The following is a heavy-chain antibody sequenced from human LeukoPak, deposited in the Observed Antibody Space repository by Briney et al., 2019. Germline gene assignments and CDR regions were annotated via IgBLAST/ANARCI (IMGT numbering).Heavy chain of an antibody. CDR3: AKARAGGYNYGPFDY. V-gene: IGHV3-23*01. D-gene: IGHD5-18*01. CDR2: ISGGGETT. Sequence: GGSLRLSCAASGFTFRLYGMNWVRQAPGKGLEWVSAISGGGETTTYTDSVKGRFTISRDNSKNTVYLQMISLSAEDTAVYYCAKARAGGYNYGPFDYWGQGTLVTVSS. J-gene: IGHJ4*02. CDR1: GFTFRLYG.